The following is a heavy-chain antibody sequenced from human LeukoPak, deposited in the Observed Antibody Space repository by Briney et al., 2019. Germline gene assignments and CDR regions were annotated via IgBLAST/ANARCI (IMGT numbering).Heavy chain of an antibody. Sequence: VASVKVSCKASGYTFTGYYMHWVRQAPGQGLEWMGWINPNSGGTNYAQKFQGRVTMTRDTSISTAYMELSRLRSDDTAVYYCARAEYSGYDWGGGFHYWGLGALVTVSS. D-gene: IGHD5-12*01. J-gene: IGHJ4*02. CDR1: GYTFTGYY. V-gene: IGHV1-2*02. CDR2: INPNSGGT. CDR3: ARAEYSGYDWGGGFHY.